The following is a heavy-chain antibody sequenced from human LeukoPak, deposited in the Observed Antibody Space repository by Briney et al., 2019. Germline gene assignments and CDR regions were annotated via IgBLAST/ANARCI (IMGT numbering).Heavy chain of an antibody. CDR3: ARAVGATIFNYYYYYYMDV. CDR1: GGSMRSYY. V-gene: IGHV4-4*09. J-gene: IGHJ6*03. CDR2: IYTSGST. D-gene: IGHD1-26*01. Sequence: SETLSLTCSVSGGSMRSYYWSWIRQPPGKGLEWIGHIYTSGSTNYNPSLKSRVTMSVDTSKNQFSLKLSSVTAADTAVYYCARAVGATIFNYYYYYYMDVWGKGTTVTVSS.